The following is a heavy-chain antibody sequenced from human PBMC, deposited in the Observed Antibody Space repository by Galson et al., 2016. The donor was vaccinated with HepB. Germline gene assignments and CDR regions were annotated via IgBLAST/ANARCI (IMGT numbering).Heavy chain of an antibody. J-gene: IGHJ3*02. D-gene: IGHD2-2*01. CDR1: GGSFSNYY. CDR3: ARGLVVSAGGDAFDI. V-gene: IGHV4-34*01. Sequence: SETLSLTCAVYGGSFSNYYWNWIRQPPGKGLEWIGEVNDSGSTNCNPSLKSRVTISLDTSKNQFSLKLSSVTAADTAVFYCARGLVVSAGGDAFDIWGQGTMVTVSS. CDR2: VNDSGST.